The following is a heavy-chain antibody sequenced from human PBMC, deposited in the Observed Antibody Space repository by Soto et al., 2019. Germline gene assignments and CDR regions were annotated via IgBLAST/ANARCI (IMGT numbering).Heavy chain of an antibody. J-gene: IGHJ6*02. CDR2: IYWNDDK. CDR3: AHNSGVYYSNYYYYGMDV. V-gene: IGHV2-5*01. Sequence: GSGPTLVNPTQTLTLTCTFSGFSLSTSGVGVGWIRQPPGKALEWLALIYWNDDKRYSPSLKSRLTITKDTSKNQVVLTMTNMDPVDTATYYCAHNSGVYYSNYYYYGMDVWGQGTTVTVSS. D-gene: IGHD4-4*01. CDR1: GFSLSTSGVG.